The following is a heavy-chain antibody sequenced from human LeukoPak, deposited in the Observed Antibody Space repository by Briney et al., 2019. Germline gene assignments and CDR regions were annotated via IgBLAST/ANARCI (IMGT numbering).Heavy chain of an antibody. CDR3: AREGAVSGTLTLDT. J-gene: IGHJ5*02. CDR2: ISRVGDTI. D-gene: IGHD6-19*01. Sequence: GGSLRLSCAASGFTFNKAWMIWVRQAPGKGLEWVSYISRVGDTIYYVDSVKGRFTISRDNAKNSLYLQMNSLRAEDTAVYYCAREGAVSGTLTLDTWGQGTLVAVSS. V-gene: IGHV3-48*03. CDR1: GFTFNKAW.